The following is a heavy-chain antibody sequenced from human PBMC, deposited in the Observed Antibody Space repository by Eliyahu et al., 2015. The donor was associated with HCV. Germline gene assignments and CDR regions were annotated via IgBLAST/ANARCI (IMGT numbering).Heavy chain of an antibody. CDR3: ARVRIAARRGYGMDV. CDR1: GFTVSSNY. Sequence: EVQLVESGGGLIQPGGSLRLSCAASGFTVSSNYMSWVRQAPGKGLEWVSVIYSGGSTYYADSVKGRFTISRDNSKNTLYLQKNSLRAEDTAVYYCARVRIAARRGYGMDVWGQGTTVTVSS. J-gene: IGHJ6*02. V-gene: IGHV3-53*01. D-gene: IGHD6-6*01. CDR2: IYSGGST.